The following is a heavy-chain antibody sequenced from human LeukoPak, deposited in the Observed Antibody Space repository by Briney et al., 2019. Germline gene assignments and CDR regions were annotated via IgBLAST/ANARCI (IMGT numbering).Heavy chain of an antibody. CDR2: INAGNGNT. Sequence: GASVKVSCKASGYTFTSYAMHWVRQAPGQRLEWMGWINAGNGNTKYSQKFQGRVTMTRDTSTSTVYMELSSLRSEDTAVYYCARDHNLRDGYNDYYYGMDVWGQGTTVTVSS. CDR1: GYTFTSYA. D-gene: IGHD5-24*01. J-gene: IGHJ6*02. CDR3: ARDHNLRDGYNDYYYGMDV. V-gene: IGHV1-3*01.